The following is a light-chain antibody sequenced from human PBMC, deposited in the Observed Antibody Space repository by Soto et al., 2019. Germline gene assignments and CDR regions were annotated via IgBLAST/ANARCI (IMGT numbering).Light chain of an antibody. J-gene: IGKJ4*01. CDR3: QQYYTTVS. Sequence: DIVMTQSPDSLAVSLGERATINCKSSQSVLYNSDNKNYLAWYQQKAGQRPKLRIYWASTRDSGVPDRFSGSGSGADFTLTISNLQADDVPVYYCQQYYTTVSFGGGTKVEIK. V-gene: IGKV4-1*01. CDR2: WAS. CDR1: QSVLYNSDNKNY.